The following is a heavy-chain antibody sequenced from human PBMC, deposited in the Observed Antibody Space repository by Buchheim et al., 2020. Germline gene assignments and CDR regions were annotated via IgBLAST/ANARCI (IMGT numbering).Heavy chain of an antibody. CDR3: ARFLRDDSSGYPLTGEYYFDY. Sequence: QVQLQQWGAGLLKPSETLSLTCAVYGGSFSGYYWSWIRQPPGKGLEWIGEINHSGSNNYNPSLKSRVTISVDTSKNQFSMKLSSVTAADTAVYYCARFLRDDSSGYPLTGEYYFDYWGQGTL. CDR2: INHSGSN. V-gene: IGHV4-34*01. CDR1: GGSFSGYY. J-gene: IGHJ4*02. D-gene: IGHD3-22*01.